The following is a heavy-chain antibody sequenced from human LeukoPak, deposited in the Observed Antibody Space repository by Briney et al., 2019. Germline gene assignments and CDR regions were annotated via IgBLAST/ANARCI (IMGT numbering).Heavy chain of an antibody. Sequence: SETLSLTCTVSGVSISSYYWSWIRQPPGKGLEWIGYIYYSGSTNYNPSLKSRVTISVDTSKNQFSLKLSSVTAADTAVYYCARGEVMVAEFDYWSQGTLVTVSS. CDR1: GVSISSYY. CDR3: ARGEVMVAEFDY. J-gene: IGHJ4*02. D-gene: IGHD2-8*01. V-gene: IGHV4-59*01. CDR2: IYYSGST.